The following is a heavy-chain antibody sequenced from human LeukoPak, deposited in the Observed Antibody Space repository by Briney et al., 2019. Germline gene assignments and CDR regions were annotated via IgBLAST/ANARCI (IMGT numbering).Heavy chain of an antibody. D-gene: IGHD3-10*01. V-gene: IGHV1-69*01. CDR3: ARSDYYGSGSYYTQFDY. CDR1: GGTFSSYA. Sequence: GSSVKVSCKASGGTFSSYAISWVRQAPGQGLEWMGGIIPIFGTANYAQKFQGRVTITADESTSTAYMELSSLRSEDTAVYYCARSDYYGSGSYYTQFDYWGQGTLVTVSS. CDR2: IIPIFGTA. J-gene: IGHJ4*02.